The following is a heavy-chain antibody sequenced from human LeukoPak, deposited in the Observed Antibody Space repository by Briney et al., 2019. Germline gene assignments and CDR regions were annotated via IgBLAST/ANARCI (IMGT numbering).Heavy chain of an antibody. CDR2: IIPIFGTA. V-gene: IGHV1-69*05. Sequence: ASVKVSCKASGGTFSSYAISWVRQAPGQGREWMGGIIPIFGTANYAQKFQGRVTITTDESTSTAYMELSSLRSEDTAVYYCARANDYDSSGYYDYWGQGTLVTVSS. J-gene: IGHJ4*02. CDR3: ARANDYDSSGYYDY. D-gene: IGHD3-22*01. CDR1: GGTFSSYA.